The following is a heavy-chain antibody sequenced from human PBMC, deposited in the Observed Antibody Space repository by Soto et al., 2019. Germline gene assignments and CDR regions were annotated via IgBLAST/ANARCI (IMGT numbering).Heavy chain of an antibody. CDR1: GFTFSSYA. D-gene: IGHD3-22*01. J-gene: IGHJ5*02. Sequence: QVQLVESGGGVVQPGRSLRLSCAASGFTFSSYAMHWVRQAPGKGLEWVAVISYDGSNNYYAASVKGPFTISRDNSKNTLYQQRISLRAEDTAVYYFARAYYYDSSGYWTSLFDPWCQGTLVTVSS. CDR3: ARAYYYDSSGYWTSLFDP. V-gene: IGHV3-30-3*01. CDR2: ISYDGSNN.